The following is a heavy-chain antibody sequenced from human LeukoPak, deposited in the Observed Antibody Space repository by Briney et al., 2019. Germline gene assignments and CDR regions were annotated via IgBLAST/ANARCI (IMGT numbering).Heavy chain of an antibody. Sequence: GGSLRLSCAASGFTFRTYSINWVRQAPGKGLEWVSYISNSSSTIYYADSVKGRFTISRDNAKNSLYLQMNSLRAEDTAVYYCARDDQRSGYCWLDYWGQGTLVTVSS. CDR3: ARDDQRSGYCWLDY. CDR2: ISNSSSTI. D-gene: IGHD3-3*01. V-gene: IGHV3-48*01. J-gene: IGHJ4*02. CDR1: GFTFRTYS.